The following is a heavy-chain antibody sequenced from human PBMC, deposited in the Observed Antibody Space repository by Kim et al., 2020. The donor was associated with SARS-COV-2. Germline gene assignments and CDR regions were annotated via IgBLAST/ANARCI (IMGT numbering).Heavy chain of an antibody. V-gene: IGHV1-3*01. D-gene: IGHD6-13*01. J-gene: IGHJ4*02. CDR1: GYTFTSYA. CDR2: INAGNGNT. CDR3: ARESFGAAAGPTDY. Sequence: ASVKVSCKASGYTFTSYAMHWVRQAPGQRLEWMGWINAGNGNTKYSQKFQGRVTITRDTSARTAYMELSSLRSEDTAVYYCARESFGAAAGPTDYWGQGTLDAVSS.